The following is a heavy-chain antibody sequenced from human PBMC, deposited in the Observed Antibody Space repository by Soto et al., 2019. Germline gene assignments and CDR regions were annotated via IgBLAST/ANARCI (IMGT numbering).Heavy chain of an antibody. J-gene: IGHJ6*02. CDR1: GGSIISYY. V-gene: IGHV4-59*01. CDR2: IYYSGST. D-gene: IGHD5-18*01. Sequence: SAPLSFTCTVSGGSIISYYWSWIRQPPGKGLEWIVYIYYSGSTNYNPSLKSRVTISVDTSKNQFSLKLSSVTAADTAVYYCARGDTTMITDYYAMAVWGQGTTVTVSS. CDR3: ARGDTTMITDYYAMAV.